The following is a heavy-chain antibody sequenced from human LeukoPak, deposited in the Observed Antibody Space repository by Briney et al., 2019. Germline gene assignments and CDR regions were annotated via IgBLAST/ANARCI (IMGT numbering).Heavy chain of an antibody. CDR2: ITGSGGNT. V-gene: IGHV3-23*01. J-gene: IGHJ4*02. Sequence: PGGSLRLSCAAFGFTFSSHAMSLVAQAPGKGLEWVSTITGSGGNTYYADSVKGRFTISRDNSESTLYLQMNTLRAEDTALYYCAKRGYYDERSGYYYFDYWGQGSLVTVSS. D-gene: IGHD3-22*01. CDR3: AKRGYYDERSGYYYFDY. CDR1: GFTFSSHA.